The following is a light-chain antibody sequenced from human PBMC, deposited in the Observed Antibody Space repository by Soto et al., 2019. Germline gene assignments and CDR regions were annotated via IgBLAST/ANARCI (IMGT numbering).Light chain of an antibody. Sequence: DIQMTQSPSTLSASVGDRVTITCRASQSISRWLAWYQQKPGKAPKALIYDASTLRSGVPSRFSGGGSGTEFTLTISSLQPDDVANYCCQQYNTYSTFGQGTRLEIK. CDR3: QQYNTYST. CDR1: QSISRW. CDR2: DAS. J-gene: IGKJ5*01. V-gene: IGKV1-5*01.